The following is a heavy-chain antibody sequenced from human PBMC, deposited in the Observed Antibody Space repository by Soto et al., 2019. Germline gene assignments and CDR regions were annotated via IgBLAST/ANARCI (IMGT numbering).Heavy chain of an antibody. J-gene: IGHJ4*02. CDR1: GFTFSSYG. V-gene: IGHV3-30*18. Sequence: GGSLRLSCAASGFTFSSYGMHWVRQAPGKGLEWVAVISYDGSNKYYADSVKGRFTISRDNSKNTLYLQMNSLRAEDTAVYYCAKDFEYCSSTSYYFFDYWGQGTLVTVSS. CDR2: ISYDGSNK. CDR3: AKDFEYCSSTSYYFFDY. D-gene: IGHD2-2*01.